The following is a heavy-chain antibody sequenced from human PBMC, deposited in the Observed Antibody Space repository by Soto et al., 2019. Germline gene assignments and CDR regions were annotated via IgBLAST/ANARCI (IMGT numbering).Heavy chain of an antibody. CDR3: ASQGAAWSYYDSSGYLNWFDP. J-gene: IGHJ5*02. D-gene: IGHD3-22*01. CDR1: GGSISSGGYY. Sequence: SETLSLTCTVSGGSISSGGYYWSWIRQHPGKGLEWIGYIYYSGSTYYNPSLKSRVTISVDTSKNQFSLKLSSVTAADTAVYYCASQGAAWSYYDSSGYLNWFDPWGQGTLVTVSS. V-gene: IGHV4-31*03. CDR2: IYYSGST.